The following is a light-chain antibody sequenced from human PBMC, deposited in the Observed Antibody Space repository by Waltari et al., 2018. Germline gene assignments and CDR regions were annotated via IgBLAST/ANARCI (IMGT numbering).Light chain of an antibody. CDR3: QQYNGFNT. Sequence: DIQMTQSPSTLSASVGDRVPITCRASQSVSKWLAWYQQKPGEAPKLLIYKSSLLQSWVPSRFSGSRTGTEFTLTISSLQADDFATYYCQQYNGFNTCGQGTKLE. CDR1: QSVSKW. V-gene: IGKV1-5*03. CDR2: KSS. J-gene: IGKJ2*01.